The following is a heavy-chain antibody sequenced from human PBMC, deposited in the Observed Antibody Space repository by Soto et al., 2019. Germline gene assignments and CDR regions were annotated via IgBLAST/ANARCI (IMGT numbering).Heavy chain of an antibody. CDR1: GGTFSSYA. D-gene: IGHD2-2*01. Sequence: QVQLVQSGAEVKKPGTSVKVSCKASGGTFSSYAISWVRQAPGQGLEWMGGIIPISDTTNYAQKFQGRVTITADESTSTAYMELCSLRSEDTAVYYFARSQGSSTSLEIYYYYYYGMDVWGQGTTVTVSS. CDR3: ARSQGSSTSLEIYYYYYYGMDV. V-gene: IGHV1-69*01. CDR2: IIPISDTT. J-gene: IGHJ6*02.